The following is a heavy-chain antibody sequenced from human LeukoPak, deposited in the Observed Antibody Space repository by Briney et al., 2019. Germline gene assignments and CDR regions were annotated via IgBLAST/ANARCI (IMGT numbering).Heavy chain of an antibody. D-gene: IGHD1-14*01. Sequence: PGGSLRLSCAASGFTFSTYTKNWVRQAPGKGLEWVSGIYGSGGASFYADSVKGRFTISRDNSQNTVFLQMDSLRDEDTALYHCAKDLRKDGIWDIDYWGQGTLVTVSS. J-gene: IGHJ4*02. CDR2: IYGSGGAS. CDR1: GFTFSTYT. V-gene: IGHV3-23*01. CDR3: AKDLRKDGIWDIDY.